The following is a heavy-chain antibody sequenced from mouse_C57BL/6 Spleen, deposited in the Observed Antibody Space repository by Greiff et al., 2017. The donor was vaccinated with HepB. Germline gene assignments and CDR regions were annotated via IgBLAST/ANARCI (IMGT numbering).Heavy chain of an antibody. CDR3: ARGALGMDY. CDR2: ISYSGST. J-gene: IGHJ4*01. Sequence: EVQVVESGPGMVKPSQSLSLTCTVTGYSITSGYDWHWIRHFPGNKLEWMGYISYSGSTNYNPSLKSRISITHDTSKNHFFLKLYSVTTEDTATYYCARGALGMDYWGQGTSVTVSS. D-gene: IGHD3-3*01. CDR1: GYSITSGYD. V-gene: IGHV3-1*01.